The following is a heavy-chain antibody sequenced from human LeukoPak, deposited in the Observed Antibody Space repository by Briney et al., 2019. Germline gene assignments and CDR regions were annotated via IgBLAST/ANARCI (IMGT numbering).Heavy chain of an antibody. CDR2: IYYSGST. CDR1: GGSISSSSYY. V-gene: IGHV4-39*07. D-gene: IGHD1-26*01. J-gene: IGHJ4*02. Sequence: SQTLSLTCTVSGGSISSSSYYWGWIRQPPGKGLEWIGSIYYSGSTYYNPSLKSRVTISVDTSKNQFSLKLSSVTAADTAVYYCARETRELLTCLDYWGQGTLVTVSS. CDR3: ARETRELLTCLDY.